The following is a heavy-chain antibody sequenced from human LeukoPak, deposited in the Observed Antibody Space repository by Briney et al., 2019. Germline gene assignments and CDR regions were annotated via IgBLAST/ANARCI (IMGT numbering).Heavy chain of an antibody. CDR3: ARDRFPARLVPAARGFDY. CDR1: GYTFTGYY. V-gene: IGHV1-2*02. J-gene: IGHJ4*02. Sequence: GAPVKVSCKASGYTFTGYYMHWVRQAPGQGLEWMGWINPNSGGTNYAQKFQGRVTMTRDTSISTAYMELSRLRSDDTAVYYCARDRFPARLVPAARGFDYWGQGTLVTVSS. D-gene: IGHD2-2*01. CDR2: INPNSGGT.